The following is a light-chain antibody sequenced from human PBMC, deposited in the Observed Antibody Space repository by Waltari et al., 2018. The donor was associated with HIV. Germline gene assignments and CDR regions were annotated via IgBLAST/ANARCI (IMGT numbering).Light chain of an antibody. J-gene: IGKJ4*01. CDR1: QRIGRW. CDR3: QQASTLPLT. V-gene: IGKV1-12*01. Sequence: DIQMTQSPSSVSASVGDRVTITCRASQRIGRWLVWYQQTPGKAPKLLIYATSTLQPGVPPRFSGSGSGTTFALTITSLQPEDFATYYCQQASTLPLTFGGGTKVEIK. CDR2: ATS.